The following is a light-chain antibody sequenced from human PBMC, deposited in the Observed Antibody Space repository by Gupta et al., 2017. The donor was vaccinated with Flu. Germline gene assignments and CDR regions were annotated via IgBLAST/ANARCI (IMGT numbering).Light chain of an antibody. CDR3: MIGHSSAYWV. CDR2: DKADSDK. V-gene: IGLV5-45*03. CDR1: SGLNVGTSR. J-gene: IGLJ3*02. Sequence: QAVLTQPSSLSASPGPSASLTCPLRSGLNVGTSRLYWYQQKPGSPPQYRRRDKADSDKQQGSGGPSSCSGSKDASANAGILLIAGLQSEDEADYYGMIGHSSAYWVFGGGTKLTVL.